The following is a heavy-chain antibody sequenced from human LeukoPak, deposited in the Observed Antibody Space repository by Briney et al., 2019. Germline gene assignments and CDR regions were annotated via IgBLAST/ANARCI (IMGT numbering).Heavy chain of an antibody. Sequence: GGSLRLSCAASGFTFSSYAMSWVRQAPGKGLEWVSGISWNSGSIGYADSVKGRFTISRDNAKNSLYLQMNSLRAEDTALYYCAKEGGDYYGSGSLWFDPWGQGTLVTVSS. J-gene: IGHJ5*02. CDR2: ISWNSGSI. CDR1: GFTFSSYA. D-gene: IGHD3-10*01. V-gene: IGHV3-9*01. CDR3: AKEGGDYYGSGSLWFDP.